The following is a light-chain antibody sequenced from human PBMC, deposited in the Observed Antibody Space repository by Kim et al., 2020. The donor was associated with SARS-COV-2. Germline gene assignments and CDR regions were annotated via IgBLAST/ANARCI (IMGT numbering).Light chain of an antibody. J-gene: IGLJ3*02. Sequence: GQAVTCSCSGIRSIVGRHFVDWYQQLPGTSPKVFIYNDTQRPSGVPDRFSGSRSGTSASVAISGLQSEDEAGYYCATWDVTLNGWVFGGGTQLTVL. V-gene: IGLV1-44*01. CDR3: ATWDVTLNGWV. CDR1: RSIVGRHF. CDR2: NDT.